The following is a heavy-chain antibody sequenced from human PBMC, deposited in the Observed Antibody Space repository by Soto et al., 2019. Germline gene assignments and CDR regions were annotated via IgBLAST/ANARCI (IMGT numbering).Heavy chain of an antibody. J-gene: IGHJ4*02. V-gene: IGHV1-18*01. D-gene: IGHD3-9*01. CDR2: ISAYNGNT. Sequence: ASVKVSCKASGYTFTSYHITWVRQAPGQGLEWMGWISAYNGNTNYARKLQGRVTMTTDTSTSTAYMELRSLRSDDTAVYYCARSAYYDILTGYYNVMGYWGQGTLVTVSS. CDR1: GYTFTSYH. CDR3: ARSAYYDILTGYYNVMGY.